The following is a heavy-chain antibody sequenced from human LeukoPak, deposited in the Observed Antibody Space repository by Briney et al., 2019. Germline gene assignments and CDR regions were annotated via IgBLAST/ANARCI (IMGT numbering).Heavy chain of an antibody. CDR2: ISYDGSNK. J-gene: IGHJ4*02. V-gene: IGHV3-30*18. Sequence: GGSLRLSCAASGFTFSSYGMHWVRQAPGKGLEWVAVISYDGSNKYYADSVKGRFTISRDNSKNALYLQMNSLRAEDTAVYYCAKDLLRGMVRGVFDYWGQGTLVTVSS. D-gene: IGHD3-10*01. CDR3: AKDLLRGMVRGVFDY. CDR1: GFTFSSYG.